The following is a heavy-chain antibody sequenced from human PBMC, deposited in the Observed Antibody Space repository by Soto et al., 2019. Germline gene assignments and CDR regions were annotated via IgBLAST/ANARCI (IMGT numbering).Heavy chain of an antibody. V-gene: IGHV4-31*03. CDR1: GGSIGSGGYY. J-gene: IGHJ6*02. Sequence: SETLSPTCTVSGGSIGSGGYYWSWIRQHPGKGLEWIGYIYYSGSTYYNPSLKSRVTISVDTSKNQFSLKLSSVTAADTAVYYCTSNAPARGYYASSYYYGMDVWGQGTTVTVSS. D-gene: IGHD3-22*01. CDR2: IYYSGST. CDR3: TSNAPARGYYASSYYYGMDV.